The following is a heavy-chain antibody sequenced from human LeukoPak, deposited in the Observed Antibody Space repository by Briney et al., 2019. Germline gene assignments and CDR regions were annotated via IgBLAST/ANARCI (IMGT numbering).Heavy chain of an antibody. CDR2: IKQDGSEK. D-gene: IGHD6-19*01. J-gene: IGHJ4*02. CDR3: ARDYSGWYYY. V-gene: IGHV3-7*04. CDR1: GFTFSSYR. Sequence: PGGSLRLSCAVSGFTFSSYRMSWVRQAPGKGLEWVANIKQDGSEKYYLDSVKGRFTISRDNTKNSLYLQMNSLIAEDTAVYYCARDYSGWYYYWGQGTLVTVSS.